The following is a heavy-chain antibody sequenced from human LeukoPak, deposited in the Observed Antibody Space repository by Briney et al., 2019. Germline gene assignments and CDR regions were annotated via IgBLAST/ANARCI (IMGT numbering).Heavy chain of an antibody. V-gene: IGHV1-18*01. CDR2: ISAYNGNT. J-gene: IGHJ1*01. D-gene: IGHD3-22*01. Sequence: ASVKVSCKASGYTFTSYGISWVRQAPGQGLEWMGWISAYNGNTNYAQKLQGRVTMTTDTSTSTAYMELRSLRSDDTAVYYCARVYYDSSGKEYFQHWGQGTLVTVSS. CDR1: GYTFTSYG. CDR3: ARVYYDSSGKEYFQH.